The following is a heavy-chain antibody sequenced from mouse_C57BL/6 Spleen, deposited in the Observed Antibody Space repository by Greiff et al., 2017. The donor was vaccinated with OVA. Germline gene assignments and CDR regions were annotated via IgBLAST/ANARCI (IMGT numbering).Heavy chain of an antibody. CDR1: GYTFTSYW. J-gene: IGHJ4*01. CDR2: IDPSDSET. CDR3: ARSGYYGSFAMDY. Sequence: QLKQSGAELVRPGSSVKLSCKASGYTFTSYWMHWVKQRPIQGLEWIGNIDPSDSETHYNQKFKDKATLTVDKSSSTAYMQLSSLTSEDSAVYYCARSGYYGSFAMDYWGQGTSVTVSS. V-gene: IGHV1-52*01. D-gene: IGHD1-1*01.